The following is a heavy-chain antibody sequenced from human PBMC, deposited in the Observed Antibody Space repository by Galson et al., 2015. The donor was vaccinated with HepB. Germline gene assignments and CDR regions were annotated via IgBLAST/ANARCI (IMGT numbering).Heavy chain of an antibody. J-gene: IGHJ4*02. V-gene: IGHV1-2*04. D-gene: IGHD5-18*01. CDR1: GYTFTGYY. CDR2: INPNSGGT. Sequence: SVKVSCKASGYTFTGYYMHWVRQAPGQGLEWMGWINPNSGGTNYAQKFQGWVTMTRDTSISTAYMELSRLRSDDTAVYYCAREGDGGYSYGSFDYWGQGTLVTVSS. CDR3: AREGDGGYSYGSFDY.